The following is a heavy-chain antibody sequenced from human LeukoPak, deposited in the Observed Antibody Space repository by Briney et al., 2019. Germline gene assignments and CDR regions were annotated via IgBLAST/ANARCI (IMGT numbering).Heavy chain of an antibody. D-gene: IGHD3-22*01. V-gene: IGHV4-30-2*01. CDR3: ARTEVYYDSSGYAEYFQH. Sequence: SETLSLTCAVSGGSISSGGYSWSWIRQPPGKGLEWIGYIYHSGSTYYNPSLKSRVTISVDRSKNQFSLKLSSVTAADTAVYYCARTEVYYDSSGYAEYFQHRGQGTLVTVSS. J-gene: IGHJ1*01. CDR2: IYHSGST. CDR1: GGSISSGGYS.